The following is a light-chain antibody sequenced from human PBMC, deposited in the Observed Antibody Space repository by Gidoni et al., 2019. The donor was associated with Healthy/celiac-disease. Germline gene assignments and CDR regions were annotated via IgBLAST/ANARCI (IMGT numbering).Light chain of an antibody. Sequence: AIQLTQSPSSLSASVGARVTITCRASQVINSNLAWYQQKPGTTPQRLIYDASTLESGVQSRFSGSGAGKDFTLTISGLQNEDVATYYCQEFYSYPLTFGGGTKVEIK. CDR2: DAS. J-gene: IGKJ4*02. CDR1: QVINSN. CDR3: QEFYSYPLT. V-gene: IGKV1-13*02.